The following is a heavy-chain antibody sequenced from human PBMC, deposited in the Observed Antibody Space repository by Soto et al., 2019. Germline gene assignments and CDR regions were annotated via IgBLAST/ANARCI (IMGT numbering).Heavy chain of an antibody. CDR2: IYHTGST. Sequence: QVQLKQSGPGLVRPSGTLSLTCAVSGTSISSTYWWTWVRQSPGKGLEWIGEIYHTGSTKYNPSLKSRVSMSLXNXNYXFSLKLSSVTAADTAVYYCATVPPRIVVVLAEFPTWGQGTLVTVSS. V-gene: IGHV4-4*02. J-gene: IGHJ4*02. D-gene: IGHD2-21*01. CDR3: ATVPPRIVVVLAEFPT. CDR1: GTSISSTYW.